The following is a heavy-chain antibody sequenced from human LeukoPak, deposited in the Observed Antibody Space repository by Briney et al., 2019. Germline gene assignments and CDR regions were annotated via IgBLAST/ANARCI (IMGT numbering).Heavy chain of an antibody. D-gene: IGHD6-13*01. CDR3: ARGSDIAAADAFDS. J-gene: IGHJ3*02. Sequence: PGGSLRLSCAASGFTFSSYGMHWVRQTPGKGLEWVAFIRYDGSNKYYADSVKGRFTISRDNSKNTLYLQMNSLRAEDTAVYYCARGSDIAAADAFDSWGQGTMVTVSS. V-gene: IGHV3-30*02. CDR1: GFTFSSYG. CDR2: IRYDGSNK.